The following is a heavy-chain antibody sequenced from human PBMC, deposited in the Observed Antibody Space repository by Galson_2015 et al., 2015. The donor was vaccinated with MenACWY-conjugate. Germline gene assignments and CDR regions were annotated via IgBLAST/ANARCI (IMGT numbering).Heavy chain of an antibody. CDR3: VRLVGRTTAPYNWFDP. V-gene: IGHV5-51*01. D-gene: IGHD1-1*01. J-gene: IGHJ5*02. CDR1: GYSFTSYW. Sequence: QSGAEVKKPGESLKISCKGSGYSFTSYWIGWVRQMPGKGLEWMGIIYPGDSDTRYSPSFQGQVTISADKSISTAYLQWSSLKASDTAMYYCVRLVGRTTAPYNWFDPWGQGTLVTVSS. CDR2: IYPGDSDT.